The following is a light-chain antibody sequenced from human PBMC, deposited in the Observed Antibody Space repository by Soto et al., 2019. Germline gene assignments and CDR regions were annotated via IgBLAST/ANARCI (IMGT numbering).Light chain of an antibody. V-gene: IGLV1-51*01. CDR1: SSNIGGNS. Sequence: QSVLTQPPAVSAAPGQKVTISCSGSSSNIGGNSVSWYQQLPGTAPKLLIYGDNKRPSGIPDRFSGSKSGTSATLGITGFQTGDEADYYCGSWDSSLSAYVFGTGTKVTVL. CDR2: GDN. J-gene: IGLJ1*01. CDR3: GSWDSSLSAYV.